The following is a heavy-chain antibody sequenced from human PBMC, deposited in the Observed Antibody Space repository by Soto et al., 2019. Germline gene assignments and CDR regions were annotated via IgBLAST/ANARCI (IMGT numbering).Heavy chain of an antibody. J-gene: IGHJ4*02. CDR2: ISGSGGST. CDR1: ECTFSSYA. D-gene: IGHD6-6*01. V-gene: IGHV3-23*01. CDR3: AKIGYSSSSCFDY. Sequence: GGSLRLSCAASECTFSSYAMSWFRQAPGKGLEWVSAISGSGGSTYYADSVKGRFTISRDNSKNTLYLQMNSLRAEDTAVYYCAKIGYSSSSCFDYWGQGTLVTVSS.